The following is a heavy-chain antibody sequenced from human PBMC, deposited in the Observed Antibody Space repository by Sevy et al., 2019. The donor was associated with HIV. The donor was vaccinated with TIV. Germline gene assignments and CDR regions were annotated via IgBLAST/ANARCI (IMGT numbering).Heavy chain of an antibody. V-gene: IGHV3-30*04. J-gene: IGHJ4*02. CDR2: ISSTGNFE. Sequence: GGSLRLSCSASGFRFNTYAMHWVRQAPGKGLEWVSVISSTGNFESYAASVKGRLTISKDNSKNTVSLQMNSLRPEDTAMYYCARDAGYTTKFHPLHWGQGTLVTVSS. CDR1: GFRFNTYA. CDR3: ARDAGYTTKFHPLH. D-gene: IGHD5-12*01.